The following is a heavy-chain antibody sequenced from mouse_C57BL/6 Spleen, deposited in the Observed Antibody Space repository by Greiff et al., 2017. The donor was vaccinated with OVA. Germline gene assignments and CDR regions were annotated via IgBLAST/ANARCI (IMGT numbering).Heavy chain of an antibody. Sequence: VQLQQSGPELVKPGASVKISCKASGYSFTGYYMNWVKQSPEKSLEWIGEINPSTGGTTYNQKFKAKATLTVDKSSSTAYMQLKSLTSEDSAVYYCARSGDGYYGGFAYWGQGTLVTVSA. CDR3: ARSGDGYYGGFAY. J-gene: IGHJ3*01. CDR1: GYSFTGYY. V-gene: IGHV1-42*01. CDR2: INPSTGGT. D-gene: IGHD2-3*01.